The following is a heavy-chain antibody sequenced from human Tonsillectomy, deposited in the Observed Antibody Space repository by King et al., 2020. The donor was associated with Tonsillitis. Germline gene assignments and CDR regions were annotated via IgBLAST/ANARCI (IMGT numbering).Heavy chain of an antibody. CDR1: GFSFSSNA. CDR2: INSGGRI. CDR3: AKDYCNGCNCYAPIIFDY. Sequence: VQLVESGGGLVQPGGSLRLSCVVSGFSFSSNAMTWVRQAPGKGLEWVSTINSGGRIYYADSVKGRFTISRDNSKNTLHLQMNSLRAEDTAVYYCAKDYCNGCNCYAPIIFDYWGQGTLVTVSS. V-gene: IGHV3-23*04. J-gene: IGHJ4*02. D-gene: IGHD2-15*01.